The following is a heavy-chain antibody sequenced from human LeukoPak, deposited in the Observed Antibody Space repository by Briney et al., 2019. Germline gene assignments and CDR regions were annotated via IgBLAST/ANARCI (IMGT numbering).Heavy chain of an antibody. CDR2: INTNTGNP. Sequence: GASVKVSCKASGYTFTSYGISWVRQAPGQGLEWMGWINTNTGNPTYAQGFTGRFVFSLDTSVSTAYLQISSLKAEDTAVYYCARDWYYYDSSGYPTRSLDYWGQGTLVTVSS. V-gene: IGHV7-4-1*02. J-gene: IGHJ4*02. D-gene: IGHD3-22*01. CDR1: GYTFTSYG. CDR3: ARDWYYYDSSGYPTRSLDY.